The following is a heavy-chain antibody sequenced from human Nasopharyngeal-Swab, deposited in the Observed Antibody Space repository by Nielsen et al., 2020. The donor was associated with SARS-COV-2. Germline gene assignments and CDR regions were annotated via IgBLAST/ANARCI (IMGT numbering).Heavy chain of an antibody. Sequence: GGSLRLSCAASGFTFSSYAMSWVRQAPGKGLEWVANIKQDGSEKYYVDSVKGRFTISRDNAKNSLYLQMNSLRAEDTAVYYCARDYDFWGYYYGMDVWGQGTTVTVSS. D-gene: IGHD3-3*01. V-gene: IGHV3-7*03. J-gene: IGHJ6*02. CDR1: GFTFSSYA. CDR3: ARDYDFWGYYYGMDV. CDR2: IKQDGSEK.